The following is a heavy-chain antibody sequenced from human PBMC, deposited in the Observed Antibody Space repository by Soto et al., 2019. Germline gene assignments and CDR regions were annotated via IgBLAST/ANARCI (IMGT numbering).Heavy chain of an antibody. CDR1: GFTFSSYG. V-gene: IGHV3-33*01. Sequence: GGSLRLSCAASGFTFSSYGMHWVRQAPGKGLEWVAVIWYDGSNKYYADSVKGRFTISRDNSKNTLYLQMNSLRAEDTAVYYCAGGLRSSGWYPTMLDWGQGTLVTVSS. CDR2: IWYDGSNK. J-gene: IGHJ4*02. D-gene: IGHD6-19*01. CDR3: AGGLRSSGWYPTMLD.